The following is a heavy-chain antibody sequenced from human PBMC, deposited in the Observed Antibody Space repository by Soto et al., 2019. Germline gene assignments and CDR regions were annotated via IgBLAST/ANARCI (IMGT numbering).Heavy chain of an antibody. CDR1: GYSFAGYW. CDR2: IDPSDSQT. D-gene: IGHD3-22*01. V-gene: IGHV5-10-1*01. CDR3: ARQRYDSDSGPNFQYHFDS. Sequence: HGESLKISCKGSGYSFAGYWITWVRQMPGKGLEWMGRIDPSDSQTYYSPSFRGHVTISAAKSITTVFLQWSSLRASDTAMYYCARQRYDSDSGPNFQYHFDSWGQGTLVTVSS. J-gene: IGHJ4*02.